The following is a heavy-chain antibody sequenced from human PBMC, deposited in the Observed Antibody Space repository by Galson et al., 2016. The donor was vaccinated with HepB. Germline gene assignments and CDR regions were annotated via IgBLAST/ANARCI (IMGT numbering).Heavy chain of an antibody. CDR3: ARRGDGYNWPPVSAFDL. Sequence: QSGAEVTKPGESLKISCKGSGYSFTSYWIAWVRQMPGKGLEWMGIIYPGDSDTRYSPSFQGQVTISADKSISTAYLQWTSLKASDTAMYYCARRGDGYNWPPVSAFDLWGQGTMVTVSS. CDR1: GYSFTSYW. J-gene: IGHJ3*01. CDR2: IYPGDSDT. D-gene: IGHD5-24*01. V-gene: IGHV5-51*01.